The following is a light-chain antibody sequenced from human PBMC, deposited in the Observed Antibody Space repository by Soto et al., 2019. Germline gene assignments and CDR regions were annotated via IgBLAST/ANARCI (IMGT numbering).Light chain of an antibody. J-gene: IGLJ2*01. CDR2: EVS. CDR1: SSDVGGYNY. V-gene: IGLV2-14*01. CDR3: SSYTSSSSYVV. Sequence: QSALTQPASVSGSPGQSITISCTGTSSDVGGYNYVSWYQQHPGKAPKLMIYEVSNRPSGVSNRFSGSKSGNTASLTISGLKAEDEAHFYCSSYTSSSSYVVFGGGTKLTVL.